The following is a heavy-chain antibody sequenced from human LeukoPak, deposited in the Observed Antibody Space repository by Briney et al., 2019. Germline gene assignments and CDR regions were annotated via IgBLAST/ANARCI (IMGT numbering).Heavy chain of an antibody. V-gene: IGHV4-39*01. CDR1: GGSISIYY. J-gene: IGHJ4*02. D-gene: IGHD3-10*01. Sequence: SETLSLTCTVSGGSISIYYWNWIRQPPGKGLEWIGSIYYSGSTYYNPSLKSRVTISVDTSKNQFSLKLNSVTATDTAVYYCARHYGPWGQGTLVTVSS. CDR3: ARHYGP. CDR2: IYYSGST.